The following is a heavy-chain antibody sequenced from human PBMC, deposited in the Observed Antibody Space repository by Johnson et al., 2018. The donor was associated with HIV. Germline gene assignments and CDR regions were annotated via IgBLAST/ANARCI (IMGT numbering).Heavy chain of an antibody. CDR3: TRDPFPRFYAFDL. V-gene: IGHV3-43D*04. J-gene: IGHJ3*01. CDR1: RFTFDDYA. Sequence: VESGGVVVQPGGSLRLSCETSRFTFDDYAMHWVRQAPVTGLEWVSLIYTGGATYSTESVKGRFSISRDNSNNILYRQMNSLRAEDTAAYYCTRDPFPRFYAFDLWGQGTMVTVSS. CDR2: IYTGGAT.